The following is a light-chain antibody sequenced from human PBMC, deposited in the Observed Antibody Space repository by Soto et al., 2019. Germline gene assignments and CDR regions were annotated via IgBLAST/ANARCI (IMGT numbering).Light chain of an antibody. CDR3: YSAAGIDLVV. CDR2: NDS. Sequence: SYALTQPSSVSVSPGQTARITCSGDVLAKKYARWFQQKPGQAPVLLIYNDSERPSGIPERFSGSGSGTTVTLTISGAQVEDEADYYCYSAAGIDLVVFGGGTKLTVL. J-gene: IGLJ2*01. CDR1: VLAKKY. V-gene: IGLV3-27*01.